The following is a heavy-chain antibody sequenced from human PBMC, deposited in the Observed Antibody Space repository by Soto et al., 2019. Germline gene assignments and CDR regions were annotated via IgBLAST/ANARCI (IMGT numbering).Heavy chain of an antibody. J-gene: IGHJ4*02. D-gene: IGHD1-1*01. V-gene: IGHV3-48*01. CDR1: GFTFSTYS. CDR3: AREALKLVREYYFDY. CDR2: ISGSGSTI. Sequence: EVQLVESGGGLAQPGGSLRLSCAASGFTFSTYSVNWVRQAPGKGLEWVSYISGSGSTIYYADSVKGRFTISRDNAKNSLYLEMNRLRAEDTAVYYCAREALKLVREYYFDYWGQGTLVTVSS.